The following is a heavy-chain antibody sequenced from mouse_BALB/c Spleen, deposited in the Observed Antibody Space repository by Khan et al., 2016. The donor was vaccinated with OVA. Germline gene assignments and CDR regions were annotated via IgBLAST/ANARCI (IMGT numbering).Heavy chain of an antibody. CDR3: TRRACDYARAAVLDY. Sequence: QVQLKESGPGLVQPSQSLSITCTVSDFSLTNYSVHWVRQSPGKGLEWLGVIWSAGSTDYNAAFISRLPISKDNSRSQVFFTMNSLQPNDTAIYCCTRRACDYARAAVLDYWGQGALVTVSA. D-gene: IGHD2-4*01. J-gene: IGHJ3*01. CDR1: DFSLTNYS. CDR2: IWSAGST. V-gene: IGHV2-2*02.